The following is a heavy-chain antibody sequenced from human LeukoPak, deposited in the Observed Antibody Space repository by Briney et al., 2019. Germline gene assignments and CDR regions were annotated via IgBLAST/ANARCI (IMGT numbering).Heavy chain of an antibody. Sequence: GGSLRLSCAASGFTFSNYWMHWVRQAPGKGLVWVSLINSDGSSTIYADSVKGRFTFSRDNAKNTLYLQMNSLRAEDTAVYYCAREGRSIAARDFDYWGQGTLVTVSS. CDR2: INSDGSST. D-gene: IGHD6-6*01. V-gene: IGHV3-74*01. CDR3: AREGRSIAARDFDY. J-gene: IGHJ4*02. CDR1: GFTFSNYW.